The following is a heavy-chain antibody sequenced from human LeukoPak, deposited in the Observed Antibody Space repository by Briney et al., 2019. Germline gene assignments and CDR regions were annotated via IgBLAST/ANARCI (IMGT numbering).Heavy chain of an antibody. Sequence: GGSLRLSCAASGFTFSGFEMNWVRQAPGRGLEYPSAITSSNRGSTYYANSVKGRFTISRDNSKNTLYLQMGSLRPEDMAVYYCARGGMDVWGQGTTVTVSS. CDR1: GFTFSGFE. CDR3: ARGGMDV. CDR2: ITSSNRGST. V-gene: IGHV3-64*01. J-gene: IGHJ6*02.